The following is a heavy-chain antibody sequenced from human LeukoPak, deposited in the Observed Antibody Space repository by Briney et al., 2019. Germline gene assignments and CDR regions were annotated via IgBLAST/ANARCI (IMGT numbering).Heavy chain of an antibody. D-gene: IGHD2-8*01. J-gene: IGHJ5*02. V-gene: IGHV4-34*01. Sequence: PSETLPLTCAVYGGSFSGYYWSWIRQPPGKGLEWIGEINHSGSTNYNPSLKSRVTISVDTSKNQFSLKLSSVTAADTAVYYCARGRIVLMVYARHWFDPWGQGTLVTVSS. CDR1: GGSFSGYY. CDR2: INHSGST. CDR3: ARGRIVLMVYARHWFDP.